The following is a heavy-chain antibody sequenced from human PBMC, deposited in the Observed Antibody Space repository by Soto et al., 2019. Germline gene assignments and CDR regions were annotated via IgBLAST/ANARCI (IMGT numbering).Heavy chain of an antibody. D-gene: IGHD3-22*01. CDR1: GFTFSSYA. CDR2: ISGSGGSA. V-gene: IGHV3-23*01. Sequence: GGSLRLSCAASGFTFSSYAMSWVRQAPGKGLEWVSAISGSGGSAYYADSVKGRFTISRDNAKNSLYLQMNSLRAEDTAVYYCARDRRYYLDAFAIWGQGTMVTVSS. J-gene: IGHJ3*02. CDR3: ARDRRYYLDAFAI.